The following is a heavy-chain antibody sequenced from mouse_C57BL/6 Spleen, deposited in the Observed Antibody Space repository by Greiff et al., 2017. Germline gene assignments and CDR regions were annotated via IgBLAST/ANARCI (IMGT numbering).Heavy chain of an antibody. D-gene: IGHD1-1*01. Sequence: QVQLQQSGAELVKPGASVKMSCKASGYTFTGYWITWVKQRPGQGLEWIGDIYPGSGSTNYNEKFKSKATLTVDTSSSTAYMQLSSLTSEDSAVYYCARFTVVDFDYWGQGTTLTVSS. J-gene: IGHJ2*01. CDR2: IYPGSGST. CDR1: GYTFTGYW. CDR3: ARFTVVDFDY. V-gene: IGHV1-55*01.